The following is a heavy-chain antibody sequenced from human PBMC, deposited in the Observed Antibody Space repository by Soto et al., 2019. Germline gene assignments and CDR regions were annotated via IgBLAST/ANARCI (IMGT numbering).Heavy chain of an antibody. CDR1: GFTFSSYG. D-gene: IGHD5-18*01. CDR2: IWYDGSNK. J-gene: IGHJ4*02. Sequence: GGSLRLSCAASGFTFSSYGMHWVRQAPGKGLEWVAVIWYDGSNKYYADSVKGRFTISRDNSKNTLYLQMNSLRAEDTAVYYCARDPGYSYGFDYWGQGTLVTVSS. CDR3: ARDPGYSYGFDY. V-gene: IGHV3-33*01.